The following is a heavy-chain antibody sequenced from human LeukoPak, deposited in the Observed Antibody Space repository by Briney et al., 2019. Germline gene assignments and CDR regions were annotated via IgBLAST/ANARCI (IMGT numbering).Heavy chain of an antibody. V-gene: IGHV3-9*01. J-gene: IGHJ4*02. Sequence: GGSLRLSCAASGFTFDDYAMHWVRQAPGKGLERVSGISRNSGSIGYADSVKGRFTISRDNAKNSLYLQMNSLRAEDTALYYCAKGYDSSGYYLDYWGQGTLVTVSS. CDR1: GFTFDDYA. D-gene: IGHD3-22*01. CDR3: AKGYDSSGYYLDY. CDR2: ISRNSGSI.